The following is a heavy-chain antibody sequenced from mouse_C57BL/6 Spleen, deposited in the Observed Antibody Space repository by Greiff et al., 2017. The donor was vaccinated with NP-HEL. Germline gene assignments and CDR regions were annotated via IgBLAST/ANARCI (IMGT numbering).Heavy chain of an antibody. CDR2: INPSNGGT. J-gene: IGHJ1*03. CDR1: GYTFTSYW. D-gene: IGHD2-3*01. V-gene: IGHV1-53*01. Sequence: QVQLQQPGTELVKPGASVKLSCKASGYTFTSYWMHWVKQRPGQGLEWIGNINPSNGGTNYNEKFKSKATLTVDKSSSTAYMQLSSRTSEDSAVYYCARGMGYDGYLYWYFDVWGTGTTVTVSS. CDR3: ARGMGYDGYLYWYFDV.